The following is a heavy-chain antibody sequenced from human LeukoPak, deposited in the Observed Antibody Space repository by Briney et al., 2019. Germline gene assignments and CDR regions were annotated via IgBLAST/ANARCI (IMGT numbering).Heavy chain of an antibody. V-gene: IGHV1-46*01. D-gene: IGHD3-10*01. J-gene: IGHJ3*02. CDR1: GYTFTNYY. Sequence: ASVTVSFKASGYTFTNYYMHWVRQAPGQGLEWMGLINPSGGSTSYPQKSQGRVTMTRDTSTSTVYMDLSSLRSEDTAVYYCAREERITMVRGVICAFDIWGQGTMVTVSS. CDR3: AREERITMVRGVICAFDI. CDR2: INPSGGST.